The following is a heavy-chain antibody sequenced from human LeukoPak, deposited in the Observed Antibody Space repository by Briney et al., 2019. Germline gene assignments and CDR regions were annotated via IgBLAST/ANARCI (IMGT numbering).Heavy chain of an antibody. V-gene: IGHV3-11*06. J-gene: IGHJ5*02. CDR3: ARSGVVVDALERGVANWFDP. Sequence: KPGGSLRLSCAASGFTFSDYYMSWLRQAPGKGLEWVSSISSSSSYIYYADSVKGRFTISRDNAKNSLYLQMNSLRAEDTAVYYCARSGVVVDALERGVANWFDPWGQGTLVTVSS. D-gene: IGHD2-15*01. CDR1: GFTFSDYY. CDR2: ISSSSSYI.